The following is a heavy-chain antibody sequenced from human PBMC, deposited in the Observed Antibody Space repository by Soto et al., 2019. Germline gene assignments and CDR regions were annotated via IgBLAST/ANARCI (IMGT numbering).Heavy chain of an antibody. CDR3: AKDHGDYDTLFNY. V-gene: IGHV3-23*01. D-gene: IGHD4-17*01. J-gene: IGHJ4*02. CDR2: ISGSGGST. CDR1: GFTFSSYA. Sequence: EVQLLESGGGLVQPGGSLRLSCAASGFTFSSYAMSWVRQAPGKGLEWVSAISGSGGSTYYPDSVKGRFTISRDNSKNTLNRQMHSLRAEDTAVYYCAKDHGDYDTLFNYWGQGTLVTVSS.